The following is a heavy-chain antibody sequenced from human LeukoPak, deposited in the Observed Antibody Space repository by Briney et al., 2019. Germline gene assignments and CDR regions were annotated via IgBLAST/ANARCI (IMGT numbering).Heavy chain of an antibody. D-gene: IGHD6-19*01. CDR3: ARDESGLYSSGWYFFY. CDR1: GFTFSSYS. V-gene: IGHV3-21*01. CDR2: ISSSSSYI. J-gene: IGHJ4*02. Sequence: GGSLRLSCAASGFTFSSYSMNWVRQAPGKGLEWVSSISSSSSYIYYADSVKGRFTISRDNAKNSLYLQMNSLRAEDTAVYYCARDESGLYSSGWYFFYWGQGTLVTVSS.